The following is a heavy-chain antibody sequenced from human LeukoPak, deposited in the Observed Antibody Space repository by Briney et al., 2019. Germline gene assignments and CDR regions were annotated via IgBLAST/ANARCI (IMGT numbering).Heavy chain of an antibody. V-gene: IGHV4-39*07. CDR1: GGSNSSSSYY. CDR3: ANRRIYSYGFYDY. CDR2: IYHSAST. Sequence: PSETLSLTCTVSGGSNSSSSYYWGCIRQPPGKGLEWTGRIYHSASTYSNPALKTRLTTPVDTSKHQFSLKLSSVTAADTAVCYCANRRIYSYGFYDYWGQGTLVTVSS. J-gene: IGHJ4*02. D-gene: IGHD5-18*01.